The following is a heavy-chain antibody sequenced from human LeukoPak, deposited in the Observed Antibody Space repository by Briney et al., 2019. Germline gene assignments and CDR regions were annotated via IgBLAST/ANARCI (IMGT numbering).Heavy chain of an antibody. CDR3: AKSLRYRYGDCLED. D-gene: IGHD2-21*02. Sequence: GGSLRLSCAASGFTFRSYAMNWVRQAPGKGLEWVSGISESGGSTYYADSVKGRFTISRDSSESTVSLQMNSLRAEDTAFYYCAKSLRYRYGDCLEDWGQGTLVTVSS. J-gene: IGHJ4*02. CDR2: ISESGGST. V-gene: IGHV3-23*01. CDR1: GFTFRSYA.